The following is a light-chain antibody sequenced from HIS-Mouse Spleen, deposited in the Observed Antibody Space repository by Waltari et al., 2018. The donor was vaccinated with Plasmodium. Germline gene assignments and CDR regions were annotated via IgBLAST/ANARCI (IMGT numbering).Light chain of an antibody. CDR2: EDS. CDR3: YSTDSSGNHRV. V-gene: IGLV3-10*01. Sequence: SYELTQPPSVSVSPGQTARTTCPGDALPKKYAYWYQQTAGQAPVLVIYEDSKRPSGIPERFSGASSGTMATLTISGAQVEDEADYYCYSTDSSGNHRVFGGGTKLTVL. CDR1: ALPKKY. J-gene: IGLJ3*02.